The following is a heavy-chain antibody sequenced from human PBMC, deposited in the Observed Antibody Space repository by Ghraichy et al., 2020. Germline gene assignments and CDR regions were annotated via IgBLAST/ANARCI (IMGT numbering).Heavy chain of an antibody. CDR1: GGTFSSYA. V-gene: IGHV1-69*13. D-gene: IGHD5/OR15-5a*01. CDR3: ARSLSGHNYYYYGMDV. CDR2: IIPIFGTA. J-gene: IGHJ6*02. Sequence: SVKVSCKASGGTFSSYAISWVRQAPGQGLEWMEGIIPIFGTANYAQKFQGRVTITADESTSTAYMELSSLRSEDTAVYYCARSLSGHNYYYYGMDVWGQGTTVTVSS.